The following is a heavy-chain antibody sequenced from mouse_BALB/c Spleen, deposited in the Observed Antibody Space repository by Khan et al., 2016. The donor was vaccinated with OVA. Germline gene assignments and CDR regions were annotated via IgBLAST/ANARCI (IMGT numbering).Heavy chain of an antibody. Sequence: VESGGGLVQPGGSRTLSCAASGFTFSDYGLAWVRQAPGKGPEWVAFISSLAYSIYYADTVTGRFTISRENAKNTLYLEMSSLRSEDTAMYYCSRSWAMDYWGQGTSVTVSS. CDR1: GFTFSDYG. CDR3: SRSWAMDY. V-gene: IGHV5-15*02. J-gene: IGHJ4*01. CDR2: ISSLAYSI.